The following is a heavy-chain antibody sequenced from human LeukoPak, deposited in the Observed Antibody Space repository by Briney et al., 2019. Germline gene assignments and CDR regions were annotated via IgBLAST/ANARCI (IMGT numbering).Heavy chain of an antibody. V-gene: IGHV1-46*01. CDR1: GYTFTSYY. J-gene: IGHJ4*02. D-gene: IGHD3-22*01. Sequence: EASVKVSCKASGYTFTSYYMHWVRQAPGQGLEWMGIINPSGGSTSYAQKFQGRVTMTEDTSTDTAYMELSSLRSEDTAVYYCATGPLTYYYDSSGYPFDYWGQGTLVTVSS. CDR2: INPSGGST. CDR3: ATGPLTYYYDSSGYPFDY.